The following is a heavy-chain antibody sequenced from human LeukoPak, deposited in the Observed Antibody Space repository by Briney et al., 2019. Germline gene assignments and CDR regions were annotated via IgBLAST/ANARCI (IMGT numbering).Heavy chain of an antibody. J-gene: IGHJ4*02. CDR2: IYASTST. Sequence: PSETLSLTCTVSGDSISNHTSYWTWIRQPAGTGLEWIGRIYASTSTSYNPSLKSRVTISVDTSKNAFSLKLTSVTAADTAVYYCARRPLSYGLDYWGQGTLVTVSS. CDR3: ARRPLSYGLDY. V-gene: IGHV4-61*02. CDR1: GDSISNHTSY. D-gene: IGHD3-10*01.